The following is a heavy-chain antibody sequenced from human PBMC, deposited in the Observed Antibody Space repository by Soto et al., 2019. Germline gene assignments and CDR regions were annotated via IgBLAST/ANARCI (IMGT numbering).Heavy chain of an antibody. CDR1: GGTFSSYA. CDR2: IIPIFGTA. J-gene: IGHJ6*02. CDR3: AREKTNPKYYYDSSGYYYYYYGMDV. V-gene: IGHV1-69*13. Sequence: ASVKVSCKASGGTFSSYAISWVRQAPGQGLEWMGGIIPIFGTANYAQKFQGRVTITADESTSTAYMELSSLRSEDTAVYYCAREKTNPKYYYDSSGYYYYYYGMDVWGQGTTVTVSS. D-gene: IGHD3-22*01.